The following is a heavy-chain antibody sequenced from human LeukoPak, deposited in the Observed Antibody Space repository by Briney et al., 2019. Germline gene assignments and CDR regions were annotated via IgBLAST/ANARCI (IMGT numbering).Heavy chain of an antibody. CDR1: AGSISSSNYY. CDR2: IYFVGST. D-gene: IGHD3-10*01. J-gene: IGHJ5*02. CDR3: ARLYYNSGPRFDP. Sequence: SETLSLTCTVSAGSISSSNYYWGWIRQPPGKGLEWIGTIYFVGSTYYNPSLKSRVTISVDTSKNQFSLKVSSVTAADTAVYYCARLYYNSGPRFDPRGQGTLVTVSS. V-gene: IGHV4-39*01.